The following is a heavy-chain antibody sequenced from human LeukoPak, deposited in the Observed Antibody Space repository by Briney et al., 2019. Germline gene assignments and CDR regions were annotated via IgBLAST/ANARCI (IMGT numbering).Heavy chain of an antibody. Sequence: SETLSSTGMAPGGPSGGSTGTWFGHPPGKGWNGIGIIYYSGSTNYNPSLKSRVTISVDTSKNQFSLKLSSVTAADTAVYYCARGLMMAVAGRGEFHYWGQGTLVTVSS. CDR1: GGPSGGST. CDR2: IYYSGST. J-gene: IGHJ4*02. CDR3: ARGLMMAVAGRGEFHY. V-gene: IGHV4-59*01. D-gene: IGHD6-13*01.